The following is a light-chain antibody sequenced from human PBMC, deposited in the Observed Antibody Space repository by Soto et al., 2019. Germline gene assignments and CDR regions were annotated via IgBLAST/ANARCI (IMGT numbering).Light chain of an antibody. CDR2: KAS. Sequence: DIQMTQSHSTLSASVGDRVTITCRASQSISTWLAWYQQKPGKAPKLLIYKASSLESGVPSRFSRSGSGTEFTLTISSLQPDDFATYYCQQYNSYWTFGQGTKVEIK. J-gene: IGKJ1*01. CDR3: QQYNSYWT. CDR1: QSISTW. V-gene: IGKV1-5*03.